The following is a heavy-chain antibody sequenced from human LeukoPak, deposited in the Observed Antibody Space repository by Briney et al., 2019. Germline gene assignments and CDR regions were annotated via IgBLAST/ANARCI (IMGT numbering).Heavy chain of an antibody. CDR2: IYTSGST. D-gene: IGHD4-11*01. J-gene: IGHJ5*02. CDR3: ARTPWDYSNYWFDP. CDR1: GGSISSYY. Sequence: SETLSLTCTVSGGSISSYYWSWIRQPAGKGLEWIGRIYTSGSTKYNPSLKSRVTMSVDTSKNQFSLTLSSVTAADTAVYYCARTPWDYSNYWFDPWGQGTLVTASS. V-gene: IGHV4-4*07.